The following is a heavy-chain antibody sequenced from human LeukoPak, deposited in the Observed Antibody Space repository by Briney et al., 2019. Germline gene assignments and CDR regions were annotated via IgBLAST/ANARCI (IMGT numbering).Heavy chain of an antibody. V-gene: IGHV4-59*08. CDR2: IYYSGST. J-gene: IGHJ5*02. D-gene: IGHD4-17*01. CDR3: ARRMEGDYGNWFDA. CDR1: GGSISSYY. Sequence: SETLSLTCTVSGGSISSYYWNWIRQPPGKGLEWIGNIYYSGSTNYNPSLKSRATISVDTSKNQFSLKVSSVTAADTAVYYCARRMEGDYGNWFDAWGQGTLVTVSS.